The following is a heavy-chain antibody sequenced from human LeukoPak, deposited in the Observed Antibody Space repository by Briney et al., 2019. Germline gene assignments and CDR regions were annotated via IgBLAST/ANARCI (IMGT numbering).Heavy chain of an antibody. V-gene: IGHV1-2*02. D-gene: IGHD3-10*01. Sequence: ASVKVSCKASGGTFSSYAISWVRQAPGQGLEWMGWINPNSGGTDYAQKFQGRVTMTRDTSISTAYMELRSLRSDDTAVYYCARVSTMDRPFDYWGQGTLVTVSS. CDR3: ARVSTMDRPFDY. CDR1: GGTFSSYA. J-gene: IGHJ4*02. CDR2: INPNSGGT.